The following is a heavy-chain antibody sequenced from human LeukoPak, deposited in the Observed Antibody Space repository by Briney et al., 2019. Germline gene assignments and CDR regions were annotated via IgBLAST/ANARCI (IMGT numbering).Heavy chain of an antibody. D-gene: IGHD3-9*01. CDR1: GFTFSDYY. CDR3: ARSAAYYDILTGYLPLSIDY. Sequence: GGSLRLSCAASGFTFSDYYMSWIRQAPGKGLEWVSYISSSGSTIYYADSVKGRFTISRDNAKNSLYLQMNSLRAEDTAVYYCARSAAYYDILTGYLPLSIDYWGQGTLVTVSS. J-gene: IGHJ4*02. CDR2: ISSSGSTI. V-gene: IGHV3-11*01.